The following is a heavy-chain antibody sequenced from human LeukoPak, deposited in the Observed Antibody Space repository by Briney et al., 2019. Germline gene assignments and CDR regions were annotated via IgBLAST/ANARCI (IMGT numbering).Heavy chain of an antibody. CDR3: ARGGYSYGLFRSGIDY. CDR1: GYTFTSYY. J-gene: IGHJ4*02. Sequence: ASVKVSCKASGYTFTSYYMHWVRQAPGQGLEWMGIINPSGGSTSYAQKFQGRVTMTRDTSTSTVYMELSSLRSEDTAVYYCARGGYSYGLFRSGIDYWGQGTLVTVSS. V-gene: IGHV1-46*01. D-gene: IGHD5-18*01. CDR2: INPSGGST.